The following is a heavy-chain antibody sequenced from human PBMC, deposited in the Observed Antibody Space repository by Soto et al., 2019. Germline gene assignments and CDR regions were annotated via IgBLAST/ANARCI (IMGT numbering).Heavy chain of an antibody. CDR3: ARHELRITIFGVVENWFDP. CDR1: GCSIISSSYY. J-gene: IGHJ5*02. Sequence: SETLSLTCTFSGCSIISSSYYWGWIRQPPGKGLEWIGSIYYSGSTYYNPSLKSRVTISVDTSKNQFSLKLSSVTAADTAVYYCARHELRITIFGVVENWFDPWGQGTLVTVSS. D-gene: IGHD3-3*01. V-gene: IGHV4-39*01. CDR2: IYYSGST.